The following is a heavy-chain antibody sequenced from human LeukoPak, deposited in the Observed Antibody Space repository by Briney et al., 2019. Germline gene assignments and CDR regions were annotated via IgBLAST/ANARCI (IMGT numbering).Heavy chain of an antibody. CDR3: ARCGQLERPDYYYGMDV. D-gene: IGHD1-1*01. V-gene: IGHV3-21*01. CDR2: ISSSSSYI. Sequence: GGSLRLSCAASGFTFSSYSMNWVRQAPGKGLEWVSSISSSSSYIYYADSVKGRFTISRDNAKNSLYLQMNSLRAEDTAVYYCARCGQLERPDYYYGMDVWGQGTTVTVSS. CDR1: GFTFSSYS. J-gene: IGHJ6*02.